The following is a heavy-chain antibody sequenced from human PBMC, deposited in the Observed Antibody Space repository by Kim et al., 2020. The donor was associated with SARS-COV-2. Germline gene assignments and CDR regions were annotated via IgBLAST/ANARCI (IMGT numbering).Heavy chain of an antibody. Sequence: GGSLRLSCAGSGITFNTYWMSWVRQAPGKGLEWVANVKQDGSERYYVDSVKGRFTISRDNEKNSLYLQMNSLRAEDTAIYYCARGKYYYDSSGYFSFDWWGQGALVTVSS. CDR3: ARGKYYYDSSGYFSFDW. CDR1: GITFNTYW. CDR2: VKQDGSER. V-gene: IGHV3-7*03. J-gene: IGHJ4*02. D-gene: IGHD3-22*01.